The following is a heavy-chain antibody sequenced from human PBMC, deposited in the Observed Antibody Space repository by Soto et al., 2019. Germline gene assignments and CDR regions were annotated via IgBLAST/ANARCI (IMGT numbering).Heavy chain of an antibody. CDR1: GCTFSSYA. D-gene: IGHD5-12*01. CDR3: ASLVQDGYNFHRYDY. CDR2: IIPIFGTA. J-gene: IGHJ4*02. V-gene: IGHV1-69*13. Sequence: SVKVSCKSSGCTFSSYAISWVRQAPGQGLEWMGGIIPIFGTANYAQKFQGRVTITADESTSTAYMELSSLRSEDTAVYYCASLVQDGYNFHRYDYWGQGTLVTVSS.